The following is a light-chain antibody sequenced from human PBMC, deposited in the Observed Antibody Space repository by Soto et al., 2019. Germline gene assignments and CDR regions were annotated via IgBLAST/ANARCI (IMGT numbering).Light chain of an antibody. CDR2: GAS. J-gene: IGKJ5*01. Sequence: EIVMTQSPATLSVSPGERATLSCRASQSVSTNLAWYQQKPGQAPRLLIYGASTRATGIPARFSGGGSETDFTLTISSLQSEDFAVYYCQQRRSFGQGTRLEIK. CDR3: QQRRS. CDR1: QSVSTN. V-gene: IGKV3-15*01.